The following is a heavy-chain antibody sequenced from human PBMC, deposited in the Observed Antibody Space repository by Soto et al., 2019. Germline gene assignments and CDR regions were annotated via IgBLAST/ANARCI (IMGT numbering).Heavy chain of an antibody. J-gene: IGHJ4*02. CDR2: TYYRSKWYN. CDR3: AREQPYCSGGSCYLDY. V-gene: IGHV6-1*01. D-gene: IGHD2-15*01. CDR1: GDSVSSNSAA. Sequence: SQTLSLTCAISGDSVSSNSAAWNWIRQSPSRGLEWLGRTYYRSKWYNDYAVSVKSRITINPDTSKNQFSLQLNSVTPEDTAVYYCAREQPYCSGGSCYLDYWGQGTPVTVSS.